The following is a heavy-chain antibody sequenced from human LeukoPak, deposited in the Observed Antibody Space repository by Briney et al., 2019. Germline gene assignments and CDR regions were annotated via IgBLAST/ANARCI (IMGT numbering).Heavy chain of an antibody. J-gene: IGHJ1*01. CDR2: IHPSSNYI. CDR1: GFTFSTYH. V-gene: IGHV3-21*01. Sequence: GGSLRLSCAASGFTFSTYHMNWVRQTPGKGLEWVSSIHPSSNYIYYGDSVKGRFTISGDNAKNSLYLQMNSLRAEDTAVYYCATYSSLNRREFQFWGQGTLLTVSS. D-gene: IGHD3-22*01. CDR3: ATYSSLNRREFQF.